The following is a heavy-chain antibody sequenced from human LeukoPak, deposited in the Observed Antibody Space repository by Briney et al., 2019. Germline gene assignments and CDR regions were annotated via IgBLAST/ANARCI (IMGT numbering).Heavy chain of an antibody. CDR2: IKADGTEK. CDR3: TRRLDY. Sequence: PGGSLRLSCAASGFMFNNEWMDWVRQAPGKGLEWVANIKADGTEKYYVDSVKGRFTISRDNAKNSLYLQLNSLRAEDTAVYYCTRRLDYWGQETLVTVSS. V-gene: IGHV3-7*03. CDR1: GFMFNNEW. J-gene: IGHJ4*02.